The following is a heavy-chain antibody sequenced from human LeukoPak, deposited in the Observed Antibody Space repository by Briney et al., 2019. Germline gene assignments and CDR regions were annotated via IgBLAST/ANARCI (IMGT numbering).Heavy chain of an antibody. CDR2: IYYSGST. D-gene: IGHD4-17*01. CDR1: GGSISSSSYY. J-gene: IGHJ5*02. V-gene: IGHV4-39*01. CDR3: AQETVTNPT. Sequence: PSETLSLTCTVSGGSISSSSYYWGWIRQPPGKGLEWIGSIYYSGSTYYNPSLKSRVTISVDTSKDQFSLKLSSVTAADTAVYYCAQETVTNPTWGQGTLVTVSS.